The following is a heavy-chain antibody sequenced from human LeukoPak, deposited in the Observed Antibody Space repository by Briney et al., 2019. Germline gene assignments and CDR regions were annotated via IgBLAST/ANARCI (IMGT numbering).Heavy chain of an antibody. CDR1: GFTFSDHY. D-gene: IGHD7-27*01. V-gene: IGHV3-72*01. CDR2: TRNKANSYTT. J-gene: IGHJ3*02. CDR3: ARDLGMGAFDI. Sequence: PGGSLRLSCAASGFTFSDHYMDWVRQAPGKGLEWVGRTRNKANSYTTEYGASVKGRFTISRDDSKNSLYLQMNSLKTEDTAVYYCARDLGMGAFDIWGQGTMVTVSS.